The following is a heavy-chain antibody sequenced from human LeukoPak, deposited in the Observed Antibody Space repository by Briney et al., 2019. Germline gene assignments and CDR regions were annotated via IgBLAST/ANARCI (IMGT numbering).Heavy chain of an antibody. V-gene: IGHV3-49*04. J-gene: IGHJ4*02. CDR3: TRALFGGNFDY. CDR1: GFTFGDYA. CDR2: IRSKAYGGTT. D-gene: IGHD3-10*02. Sequence: PGGSLRLSCTASGFTFGDYAMSWVRQAPGKGLEWVGFIRSKAYGGTTEYAASVKGRFTISRNDSKSIAYLQMNSLKTEDTAVYYCTRALFGGNFDYWGQGTLVTVSS.